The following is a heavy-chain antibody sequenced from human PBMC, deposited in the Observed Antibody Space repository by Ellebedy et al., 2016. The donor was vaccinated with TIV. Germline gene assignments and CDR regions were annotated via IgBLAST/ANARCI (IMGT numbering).Heavy chain of an antibody. Sequence: PGGSLRLSCAASGFTFTDYAMNWVRQAPGKGLEWVSSFSTSSSHIFQADSVKGRFTISRDDAQNSLYLQMNSLTAEDTAFYYCARDKRERGFGVWGQGTLVTVSS. V-gene: IGHV3-21*01. CDR2: FSTSSSHI. J-gene: IGHJ4*02. CDR3: ARDKRERGFGV. CDR1: GFTFTDYA. D-gene: IGHD3-3*01.